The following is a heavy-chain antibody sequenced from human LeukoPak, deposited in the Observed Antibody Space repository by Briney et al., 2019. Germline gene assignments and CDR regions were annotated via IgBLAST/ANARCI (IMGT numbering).Heavy chain of an antibody. CDR2: IYTSGST. D-gene: IGHD6-19*01. CDR1: GGSISSYY. V-gene: IGHV4-4*07. CDR3: ARRGYYSSGWYWFDP. Sequence: SETLSLTCTVSGGSISSYYWSWIRQPAGKGLEWIGRIYTSGSTNYNPSLKSRVTISVDTSKNQFSLKLSSVTAADTAVYYCARRGYYSSGWYWFDPWGQGTLVTVSS. J-gene: IGHJ5*02.